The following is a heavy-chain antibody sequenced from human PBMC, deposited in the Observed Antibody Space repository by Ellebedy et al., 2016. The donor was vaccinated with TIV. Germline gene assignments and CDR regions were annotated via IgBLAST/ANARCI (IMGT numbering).Heavy chain of an antibody. Sequence: PGGSLRLSCAASGFTFSSYAMHWVRQAPGKGLEWVAVISYDGSNKYYADSVKGRFTISRDNSKNTLYLQMNSLRAEDTAVYYCARDICSSTSCYAFDYWGQGTLVTVSS. CDR3: ARDICSSTSCYAFDY. J-gene: IGHJ4*02. CDR2: ISYDGSNK. V-gene: IGHV3-30-3*01. D-gene: IGHD2-2*01. CDR1: GFTFSSYA.